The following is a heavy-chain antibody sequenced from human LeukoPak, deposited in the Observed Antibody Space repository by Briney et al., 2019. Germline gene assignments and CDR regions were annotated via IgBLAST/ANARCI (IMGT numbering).Heavy chain of an antibody. D-gene: IGHD6-19*01. Sequence: GGSLRLSCAASGVTLSPYGMHWVRQAPGKGLEWVAVISYEGGTQHYADSVKGRFTISRDNAKNTLYLQMNSLRVEDTAVYYCARALAVAGTGGYYWGQGTLVTVSS. J-gene: IGHJ4*02. V-gene: IGHV3-30*03. CDR1: GVTLSPYG. CDR2: ISYEGGTQ. CDR3: ARALAVAGTGGYY.